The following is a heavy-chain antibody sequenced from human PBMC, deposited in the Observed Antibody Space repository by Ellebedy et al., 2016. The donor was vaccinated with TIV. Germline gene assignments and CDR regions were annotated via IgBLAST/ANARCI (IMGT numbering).Heavy chain of an antibody. CDR2: IYPGDSDT. V-gene: IGHV5-51*01. CDR3: ARLGSGWFRYFDF. CDR1: GYTFNTYW. J-gene: IGHJ4*02. D-gene: IGHD6-19*01. Sequence: GESLKISXKTSGYTFNTYWIGWVRQMPGKGLEWMGIIYPGDSDTRSSLSFEGQVTISADKSNSTAFLQWRSLKASDTAMYYCARLGSGWFRYFDFWGQGTLVDVSS.